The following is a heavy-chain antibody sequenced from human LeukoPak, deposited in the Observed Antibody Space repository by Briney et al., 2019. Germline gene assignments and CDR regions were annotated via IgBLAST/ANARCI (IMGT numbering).Heavy chain of an antibody. CDR3: ARTQGVYYGGNFGAFDI. CDR2: INAGIGNT. D-gene: IGHD4-23*01. CDR1: GYTFTNYA. Sequence: ASVKVSCKASGYTFTNYAIHWVRQAPGQRLEWMGWINAGIGNTKYSQKFQDRVAITRDTSASTAYMELSSLRSEDTSGYYCARTQGVYYGGNFGAFDIWGQGTMVTVSS. V-gene: IGHV1-3*01. J-gene: IGHJ3*02.